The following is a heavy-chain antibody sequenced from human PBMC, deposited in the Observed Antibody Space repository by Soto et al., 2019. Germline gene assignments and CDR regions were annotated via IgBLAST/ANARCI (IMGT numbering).Heavy chain of an antibody. Sequence: SETLSLTCTVSGGSISSGDSYWSWIRQPPGKGLEWSGYTYYSGSTYYNPSLKSRVTISVDTSKNQFSLKLSSVTAADTAVYYCARGHTYYYDSSGSFDYWGQGTLVTV. CDR1: GGSISSGDSY. CDR2: TYYSGST. CDR3: ARGHTYYYDSSGSFDY. D-gene: IGHD3-22*01. J-gene: IGHJ4*02. V-gene: IGHV4-30-4*01.